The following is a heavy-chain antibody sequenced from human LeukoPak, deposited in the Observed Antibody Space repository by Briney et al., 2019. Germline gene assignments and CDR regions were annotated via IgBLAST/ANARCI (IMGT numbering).Heavy chain of an antibody. D-gene: IGHD3-16*01. J-gene: IGHJ4*02. Sequence: GASVKVSCKASGYTFTSYYMHWVRQAPGQGLEWMGIINPSGGSTSYAQKFQGRVTMTRDTSTSTVYMELSSLGSEDTAVYYCARVALRGGYFDYWGQGTLVTVSS. V-gene: IGHV1-46*01. CDR1: GYTFTSYY. CDR3: ARVALRGGYFDY. CDR2: INPSGGST.